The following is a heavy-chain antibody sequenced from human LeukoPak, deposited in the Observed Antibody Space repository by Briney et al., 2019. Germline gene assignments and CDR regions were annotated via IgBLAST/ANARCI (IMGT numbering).Heavy chain of an antibody. V-gene: IGHV4-59*01. CDR2: IYYAGST. Sequence: SQTLSLTCTLSGGSFSTYYWSWIRQPPGKGLGWIGYIYYAGSTTYNPSLKSRVTLSIDRSKNQFSMMLTSVTAADTAVYYCARVSPMEYCSGGSCYPYFDHWGQGTLVTVSS. CDR1: GGSFSTYY. CDR3: ARVSPMEYCSGGSCYPYFDH. J-gene: IGHJ4*02. D-gene: IGHD2-15*01.